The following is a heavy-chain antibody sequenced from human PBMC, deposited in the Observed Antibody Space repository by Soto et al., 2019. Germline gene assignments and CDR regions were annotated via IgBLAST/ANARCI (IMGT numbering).Heavy chain of an antibody. CDR2: IYYSGST. V-gene: IGHV4-61*08. CDR1: GGSVSSGDYF. D-gene: IGHD3-10*01. Sequence: SETLSLTCTVSGGSVSSGDYFWRWLRQSPGKRLEWIAYIYYSGSTNYNPSLKSRATISVDTSKSQVSLTLTSMTAADAALYYCPRSPNYYYYGFDVWGQGTAVTVSS. CDR3: PRSPNYYYYGFDV. J-gene: IGHJ6*02.